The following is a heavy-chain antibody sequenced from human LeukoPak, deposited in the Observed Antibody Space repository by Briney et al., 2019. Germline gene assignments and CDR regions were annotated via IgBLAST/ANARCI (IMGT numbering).Heavy chain of an antibody. CDR3: AKDRVVLNAFDI. J-gene: IGHJ3*02. D-gene: IGHD3-10*01. Sequence: GGSLRLSCAASGFTFSNYAMTWVRQAPGKGLEWVSGISGSTGRTFYADSVKGRFTISRDNSKNTLYLQMNSLRAEDTAVYYCAKDRVVLNAFDIWGQGTMVTVSS. V-gene: IGHV3-23*01. CDR2: ISGSTGRT. CDR1: GFTFSNYA.